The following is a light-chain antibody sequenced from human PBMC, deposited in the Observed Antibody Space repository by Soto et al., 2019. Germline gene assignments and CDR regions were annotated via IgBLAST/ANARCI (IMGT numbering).Light chain of an antibody. CDR3: WSYAVGRTYV. CDR1: SSDVGNYNL. V-gene: IGLV2-23*01. J-gene: IGLJ1*01. CDR2: EDT. Sequence: QSVLAQPASVSGSPGQSITISCTGSSSDVGNYNLVSWYQQHPGKAPKLMIYEDTKWPSGVSNRFSGSKSGNTAYLTISELQAEDEADYYCWSYAVGRTYVFGTGTKVTVL.